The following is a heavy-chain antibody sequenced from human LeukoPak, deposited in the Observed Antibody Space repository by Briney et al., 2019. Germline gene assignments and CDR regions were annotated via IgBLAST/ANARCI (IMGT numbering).Heavy chain of an antibody. Sequence: GGSLRLSCAASGXIFSSYWMTWVRQAPGKGQEWVANIKQDGTETYYVDSLKGRFTISRDNAKNSLYLQLNSLRAEDTAVYYCARAPTVTTRVFASWGQGTLVTVSS. D-gene: IGHD4-17*01. CDR2: IKQDGTET. CDR3: ARAPTVTTRVFAS. V-gene: IGHV3-7*05. J-gene: IGHJ5*01. CDR1: GXIFSSYW.